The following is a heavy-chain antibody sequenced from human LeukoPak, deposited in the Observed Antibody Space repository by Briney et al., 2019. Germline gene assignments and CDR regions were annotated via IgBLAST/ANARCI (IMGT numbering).Heavy chain of an antibody. J-gene: IGHJ3*02. CDR1: GYTFTSYG. Sequence: GASVRVSCKASGYTFTSYGISWVRQAPGQGLEWMGWISAYNGNTNYAQKLQGRVTMTTDTSTSTAYMELRSPRSDDTAVYYCARDTDILTGYSSDAFDIWGQGTMVTVSS. D-gene: IGHD3-9*01. V-gene: IGHV1-18*04. CDR2: ISAYNGNT. CDR3: ARDTDILTGYSSDAFDI.